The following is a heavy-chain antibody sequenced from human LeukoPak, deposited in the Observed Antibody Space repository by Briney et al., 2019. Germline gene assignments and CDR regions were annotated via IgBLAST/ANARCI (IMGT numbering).Heavy chain of an antibody. Sequence: SETLSLTRTVSGGSISSSSYYWGWIRQPPGKGLEWIGSIYYSGSTYYNPSLKSRVTISVDTSKNQFSLKLSSVTAADTAVYYCARLGGGSSQYQFYYYYYYMDVWGKGTTVTISS. CDR3: ARLGGGSSQYQFYYYYYYMDV. CDR2: IYYSGST. D-gene: IGHD2-15*01. V-gene: IGHV4-39*01. J-gene: IGHJ6*03. CDR1: GGSISSSSYY.